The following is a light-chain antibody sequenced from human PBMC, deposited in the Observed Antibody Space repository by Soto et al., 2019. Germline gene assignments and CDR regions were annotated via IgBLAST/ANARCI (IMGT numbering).Light chain of an antibody. CDR2: GAS. J-gene: IGKJ4*01. Sequence: EIVLTQSPGPLSLSPGERATLSCRSSQSVSSSYLAWYQQKPGQAPRFLIYGASTRATGIPARFSGSGSGTEFTLTISSLQSEDVAVYYCQQYDNWPLTLGGGTKVDIK. CDR3: QQYDNWPLT. V-gene: IGKV3-15*01. CDR1: QSVSSSY.